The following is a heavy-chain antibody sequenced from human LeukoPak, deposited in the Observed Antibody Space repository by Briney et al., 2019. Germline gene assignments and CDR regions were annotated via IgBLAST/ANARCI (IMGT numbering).Heavy chain of an antibody. Sequence: PGASLRLSCAASGFTFSSYAMSWVRQAPGKGLEWVSAISGSVGSTYYADTVKGRFTISRDNSKNTPYLQMNSLRAEDTAVYYCAKDHPNLLGFSYDVFVIWGQGTMVTVSS. CDR1: GFTFSSYA. J-gene: IGHJ3*02. V-gene: IGHV3-23*01. CDR3: AKDHPNLLGFSYDVFVI. CDR2: ISGSVGST. D-gene: IGHD5-12*01.